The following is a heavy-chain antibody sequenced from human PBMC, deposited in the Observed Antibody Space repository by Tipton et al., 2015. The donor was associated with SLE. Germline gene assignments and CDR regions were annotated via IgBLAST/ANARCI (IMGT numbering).Heavy chain of an antibody. V-gene: IGHV4-39*07. CDR3: ARHGGWNDYGDYGYFDY. D-gene: IGHD4-17*01. J-gene: IGHJ4*02. CDR1: GGSISSYY. CDR2: IYYSGST. Sequence: TLSLTCTVSGGSISSYYWGWIRQPPGKGLEWIGSIYYSGSTYYNPSLKSRVTISVDTSKNQFSLKLSSVTAADTAVYYCARHGGWNDYGDYGYFDYWGQGTLVTVSS.